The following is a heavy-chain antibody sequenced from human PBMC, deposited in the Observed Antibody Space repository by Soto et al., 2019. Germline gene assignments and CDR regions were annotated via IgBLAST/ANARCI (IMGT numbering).Heavy chain of an antibody. CDR1: GFTFSRYE. J-gene: IGHJ6*02. CDR2: ISSTGTTI. V-gene: IGHV3-48*03. Sequence: EVQLVESGGGLVQPGKSLRLSCAASGFTFSRYEMTWVRQVPGKGLEWISYISSTGTTIYYADAVKGRFTISRDNANNALFLQIHSLSAEATGVYYFIMEAGVWDHSKDSWGQGTTIIV. D-gene: IGHD3-10*01. CDR3: IMEAGVWDHSKDS.